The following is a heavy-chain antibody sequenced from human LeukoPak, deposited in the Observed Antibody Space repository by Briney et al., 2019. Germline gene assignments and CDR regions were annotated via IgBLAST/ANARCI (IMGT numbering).Heavy chain of an antibody. V-gene: IGHV1-46*01. CDR1: GYTFTSCY. Sequence: VASVKVSCKASGYTFTSCYMHWVRQAPGQGLEWMGIINPSGGSTTYAQKFQGRVTMTRDTSTSTAYMELSSLRSEDTAVYYCAREDCSGGSCSSDAFDIWGQGTMVTVSS. D-gene: IGHD2-15*01. CDR2: INPSGGST. J-gene: IGHJ3*02. CDR3: AREDCSGGSCSSDAFDI.